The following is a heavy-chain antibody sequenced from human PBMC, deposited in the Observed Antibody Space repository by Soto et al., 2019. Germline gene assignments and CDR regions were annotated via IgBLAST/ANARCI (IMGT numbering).Heavy chain of an antibody. CDR3: AHRVGSYYDY. Sequence: QITLKESGPTLVKPTQTLTLTCTFSGFSLSTSGVAVGWIRQPPGKALEWLAHIYWDDDKRYNSSLKSRLTISKDTFKSQVVLTMTNMDPVDTATYYCAHRVGSYYDYWGQGTLVTVSS. CDR2: IYWDDDK. J-gene: IGHJ4*02. V-gene: IGHV2-5*02. CDR1: GFSLSTSGVA. D-gene: IGHD1-26*01.